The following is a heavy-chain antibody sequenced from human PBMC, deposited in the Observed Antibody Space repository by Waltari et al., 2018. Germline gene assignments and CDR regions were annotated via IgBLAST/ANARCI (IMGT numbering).Heavy chain of an antibody. CDR2: IYYSGGT. Sequence: QVQLQESGPGLVKPSETLSLTCTVSGGSISSYYWSWIRQPPGKGLEWIGYIYYSGGTNYNPARKSGVTISVDTSKNQYSLKLSSVTAADAAVYYCAREGGYCSGGSCPGAEYFQHWGQGTLVTVSS. CDR3: AREGGYCSGGSCPGAEYFQH. CDR1: GGSISSYY. J-gene: IGHJ1*01. D-gene: IGHD2-15*01. V-gene: IGHV4-59*01.